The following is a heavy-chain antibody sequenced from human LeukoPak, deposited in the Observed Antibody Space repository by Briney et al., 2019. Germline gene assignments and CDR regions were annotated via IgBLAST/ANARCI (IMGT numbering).Heavy chain of an antibody. CDR2: MTVTGSYI. V-gene: IGHV3-21*01. D-gene: IGHD1-14*01. J-gene: IGHJ4*02. CDR3: ARDSPDLVITDY. CDR1: GFTLGSYT. Sequence: GGSLRLSCAASGFTLGSYTMNWVRQAPGKGLDWVSSMTVTGSYIYYADSVKGRFTISRDNTNNSLFLQMNSLRAEDTAVYYCARDSPDLVITDYWGQGTLVTVSS.